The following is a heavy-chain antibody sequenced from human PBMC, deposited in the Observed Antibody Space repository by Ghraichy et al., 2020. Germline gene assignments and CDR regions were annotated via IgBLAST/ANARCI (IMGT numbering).Heavy chain of an antibody. Sequence: SETLSLTCTVSGGSVSSGSYYWSWIRQPPGKGLEWIGYIYYSGSTNYNPSLKSRVTISVDTSKNQFSLKLSSVTAADTAVYYCARLAASSSSLFYYGMDVWGQGTTVTVSS. V-gene: IGHV4-61*01. CDR1: GGSVSSGSYY. CDR2: IYYSGST. J-gene: IGHJ6*02. CDR3: ARLAASSSSLFYYGMDV. D-gene: IGHD6-13*01.